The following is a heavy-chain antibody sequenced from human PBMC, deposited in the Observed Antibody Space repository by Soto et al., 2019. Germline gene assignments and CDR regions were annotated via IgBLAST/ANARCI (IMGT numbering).Heavy chain of an antibody. Sequence: SETLSLTCAVYGGSFSGYYWSWIRQPPGKGLEWIGEINHSGNTNYNPSLKSRVTISVDTSKNQFSLKLSSVTAADTAVYYCASGRSLPDPFDYWGQGTLVTVSS. CDR1: GGSFSGYY. CDR3: ASGRSLPDPFDY. V-gene: IGHV4-34*01. CDR2: INHSGNT. J-gene: IGHJ4*02.